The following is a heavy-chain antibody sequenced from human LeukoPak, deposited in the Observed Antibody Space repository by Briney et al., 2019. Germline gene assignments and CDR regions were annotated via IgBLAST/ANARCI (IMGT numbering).Heavy chain of an antibody. D-gene: IGHD6-13*01. CDR3: ARVEDSTYYYYGMDV. Sequence: PGGSLRLSCAASGFTFSSYEMNWVRQAPGKGLEWVSYISSSGSTIYYADSVKGRFTISRDNAKNSLYLQMNSLRAEDTAVYYCARVEDSTYYYYGMDVWGQGTRSPSP. CDR2: ISSSGSTI. V-gene: IGHV3-48*03. CDR1: GFTFSSYE. J-gene: IGHJ6*02.